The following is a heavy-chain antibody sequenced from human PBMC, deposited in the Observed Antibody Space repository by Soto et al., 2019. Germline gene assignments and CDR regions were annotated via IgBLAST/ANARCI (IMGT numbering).Heavy chain of an antibody. D-gene: IGHD3-3*01. CDR2: IYYSGST. V-gene: IGHV4-59*01. Sequence: PSETLSLTCTVSGGSISSYYWSWIRQPPGKGLEWIGYIYYSGSTSYNPSLKSRVTISVDTPKNQFSPKLSSVTAADTAVYYCARGPYDSPSIYYYYYGMDVWGQGTTVTVSS. CDR3: ARGPYDSPSIYYYYYGMDV. CDR1: GGSISSYY. J-gene: IGHJ6*02.